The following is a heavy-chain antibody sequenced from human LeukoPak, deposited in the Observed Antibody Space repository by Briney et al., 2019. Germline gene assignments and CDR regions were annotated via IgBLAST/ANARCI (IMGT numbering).Heavy chain of an antibody. J-gene: IGHJ4*02. D-gene: IGHD3-22*01. CDR1: GFIFSDYG. V-gene: IGHV3-20*04. Sequence: GGSLRLSCTASGFIFSDYGMSWVRQAPGKGLEWVSSINWNSGTTGYAESVKGRFTISRDNARNTLYLQMNSLRAGDTALYYCAKGTNYDSSGYGDYWGQGTLVTVSS. CDR2: INWNSGTT. CDR3: AKGTNYDSSGYGDY.